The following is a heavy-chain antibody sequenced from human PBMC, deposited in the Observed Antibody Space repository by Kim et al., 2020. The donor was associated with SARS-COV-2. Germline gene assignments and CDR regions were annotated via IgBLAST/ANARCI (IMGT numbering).Heavy chain of an antibody. CDR1: GYSISSGYY. Sequence: SETLSLTCTVSGYSISSGYYWGWIRQPPGKGLEWIGSIYHSGSTYYNPSLKSRVTISVDTSKNQFSLKLSSVTAADTAVYYCARDPGRWFGELYWFDPWG. V-gene: IGHV4-38-2*02. J-gene: IGHJ5*02. D-gene: IGHD3-10*01. CDR2: IYHSGST. CDR3: ARDPGRWFGELYWFDP.